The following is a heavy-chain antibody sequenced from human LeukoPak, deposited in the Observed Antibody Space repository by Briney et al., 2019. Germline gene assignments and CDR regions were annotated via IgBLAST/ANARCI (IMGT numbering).Heavy chain of an antibody. D-gene: IGHD3-16*01. V-gene: IGHV3-30*09. CDR3: VRDDWGPGDH. J-gene: IGHJ5*02. Sequence: PGGSLRLSCAASGFTFSTYVIHWVRQAPGKGLEWVAVISYDGSNKYYADSVKGRFAISRDNAKNLLFLEMNSLRDEDTAIYYCVRDDWGPGDHWGQGTVVTVSS. CDR2: ISYDGSNK. CDR1: GFTFSTYV.